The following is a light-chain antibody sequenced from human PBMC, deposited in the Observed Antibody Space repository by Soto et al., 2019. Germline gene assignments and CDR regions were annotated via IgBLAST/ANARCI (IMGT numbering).Light chain of an antibody. CDR1: TGAVTSGHY. CDR3: LLSYSGARGV. V-gene: IGLV7-46*01. J-gene: IGLJ1*01. CDR2: DTS. Sequence: QAVVTQEPSLTVSPGGTVTLTFGSSTGAVTSGHYPYWFQQKPGQAPRTLIYDTSNKHSWTPARFSGSLLGGKAALTLSGAQPEDEAEYYCLLSYSGARGVFGTGTKLTVL.